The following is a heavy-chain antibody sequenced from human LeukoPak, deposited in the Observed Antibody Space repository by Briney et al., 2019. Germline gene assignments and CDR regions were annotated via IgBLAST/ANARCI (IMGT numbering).Heavy chain of an antibody. CDR3: ARGGSSWYRGSFQH. Sequence: ASVKVSCKASGYTFTSYDMHWVRQAGGQGLEGMGIINPSGGSTSYAQIFQGRVTMTRDTSTSTVYMGLSSLRSEDTAVYYCARGGSSWYRGSFQHWGQGTLVTVSS. D-gene: IGHD6-13*01. V-gene: IGHV1-46*01. CDR1: GYTFTSYD. CDR2: INPSGGST. J-gene: IGHJ1*01.